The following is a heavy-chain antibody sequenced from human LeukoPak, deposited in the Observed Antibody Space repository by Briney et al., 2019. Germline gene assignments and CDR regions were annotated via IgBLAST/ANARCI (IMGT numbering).Heavy chain of an antibody. CDR3: ARGTSYYDFWSGYSNWFDP. CDR1: GGSISGYY. D-gene: IGHD3-3*01. J-gene: IGHJ5*02. V-gene: IGHV4-34*01. Sequence: SETLSLTCAVYGGSISGYYWSWIRQPPGKALEWIGEINHSGSTNYNPSLKSRLTISVDTSKNQFSLKLSSVTAADTAVYYCARGTSYYDFWSGYSNWFDPWGQGTLVTVSS. CDR2: INHSGST.